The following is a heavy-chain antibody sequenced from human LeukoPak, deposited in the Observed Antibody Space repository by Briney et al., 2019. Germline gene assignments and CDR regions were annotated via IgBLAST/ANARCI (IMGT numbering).Heavy chain of an antibody. CDR2: IIPIFATA. J-gene: IGHJ4*02. CDR1: VATFASYA. CDR3: ARVSSLYQLLPFYY. V-gene: IGHV1-69*06. D-gene: IGHD2-2*01. Sequence: SSVKLSCTASVATFASYAISWVRQSPGQQVGWRGGIIPIFATADYTQKFQCRVTSTADKSTSTAYMELSSLRSEHTAVYYCARVSSLYQLLPFYYWGQGTLVTVSS.